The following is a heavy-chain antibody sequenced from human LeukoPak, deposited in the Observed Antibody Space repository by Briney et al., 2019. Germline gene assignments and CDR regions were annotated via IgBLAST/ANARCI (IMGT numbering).Heavy chain of an antibody. CDR2: IYYSGST. D-gene: IGHD3-10*01. J-gene: IGHJ3*02. V-gene: IGHV4-59*08. Sequence: SETLSLTCTVSGGSFTSYYWSWIRQPPGKGLEWMGYIYYSGSTNYNPPLNSGGTISVDTSKNQSSLKLSSVTAADTAVYYCARQSPHRGRAFDIWGQGTMVTVSS. CDR1: GGSFTSYY. CDR3: ARQSPHRGRAFDI.